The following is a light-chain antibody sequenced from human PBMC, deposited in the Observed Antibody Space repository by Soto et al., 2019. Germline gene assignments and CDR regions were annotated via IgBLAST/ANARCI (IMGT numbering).Light chain of an antibody. CDR2: DTS. CDR3: QQYNKWPPIT. J-gene: IGKJ5*01. V-gene: IGKV3-15*01. CDR1: QSININ. Sequence: EVLMTQSPATLSVSPGDRATLSCRASQSININLAWYQQKPGQAPRLLIYDTSTRATGIPARFSGSGSGTEFTLTISSLQSEDFAVYYCQQYNKWPPITFGQGTRLEIK.